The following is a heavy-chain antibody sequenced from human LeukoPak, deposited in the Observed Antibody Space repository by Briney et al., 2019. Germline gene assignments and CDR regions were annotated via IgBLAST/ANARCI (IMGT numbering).Heavy chain of an antibody. CDR3: TPDSRGWFGELFG. Sequence: GGSLRLSCAASGFTFSNAWMSWVRQAPGKGLEWVGRIKSKTDGGTTDYAAPVKGRFTISRDDSKNTLYLQMNSLKTEDTGVYYCTPDSRGWFGELFGWGQGTLVTVSS. CDR2: IKSKTDGGTT. V-gene: IGHV3-15*01. CDR1: GFTFSNAW. J-gene: IGHJ4*02. D-gene: IGHD3-10*01.